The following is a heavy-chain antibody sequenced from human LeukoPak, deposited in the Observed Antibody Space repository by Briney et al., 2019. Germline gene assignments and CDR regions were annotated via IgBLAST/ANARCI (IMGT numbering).Heavy chain of an antibody. Sequence: PGGSLRLSCAASGLTVGSNYMSWVRQAPGKGLEWVSVIYSSGNTYYADSVRGRFTVSRDKSKNTVYLQLNSLRVEDTAVYYCAREVMTTRYLDYWGQGTLVTVSS. J-gene: IGHJ4*02. CDR2: IYSSGNT. CDR3: AREVMTTRYLDY. CDR1: GLTVGSNY. D-gene: IGHD3-22*01. V-gene: IGHV3-53*01.